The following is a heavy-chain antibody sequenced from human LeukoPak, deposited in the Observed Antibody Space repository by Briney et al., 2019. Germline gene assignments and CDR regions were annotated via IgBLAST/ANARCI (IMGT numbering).Heavy chain of an antibody. CDR3: AKEYSSSWDAFDI. D-gene: IGHD6-6*01. CDR2: ISWNSGSI. CDR1: GFTFDDYA. V-gene: IGHV3-9*01. Sequence: PGGSLRLSCAASGFTFDDYAMHWVRQAPGKGLEWVSGISWNSGSIGYADSVKGRFTISRDNAKNSLYLQMNSLRAEDTALYYCAKEYSSSWDAFDIWGQGQWSPSLQ. J-gene: IGHJ3*02.